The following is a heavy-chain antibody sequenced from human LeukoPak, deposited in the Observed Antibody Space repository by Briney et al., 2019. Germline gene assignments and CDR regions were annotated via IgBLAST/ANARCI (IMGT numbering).Heavy chain of an antibody. CDR1: GFTFSSYA. Sequence: GGSLRLSCAASGFTFSSYAMSWVRQAPGKGLEWVAVIWYDGSNKYYADSVKGRFTISRDNSKNTLYLQMNSLRAEDTAVYYCARDQELSSGYNYYYYGMDVWGQGTTVTVSS. V-gene: IGHV3-33*08. CDR2: IWYDGSNK. D-gene: IGHD3-22*01. CDR3: ARDQELSSGYNYYYYGMDV. J-gene: IGHJ6*02.